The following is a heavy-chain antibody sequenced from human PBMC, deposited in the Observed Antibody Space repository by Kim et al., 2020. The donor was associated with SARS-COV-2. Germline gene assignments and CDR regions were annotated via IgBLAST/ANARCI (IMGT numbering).Heavy chain of an antibody. CDR3: ARGSMVRGEDDDYFYYYGMDV. Sequence: SETLSLTCTVSGGSISSSSYYWGWIRQPPGKGLEWIGSIYYSGSTYYNPSLKSRVTISVDTSKNQFSLKLSSVTAADTAGYYCARGSMVRGEDDDYFYYYGMDVWGQGTTVTVSS. V-gene: IGHV4-39*01. CDR1: GGSISSSSYY. J-gene: IGHJ6*02. D-gene: IGHD3-10*01. CDR2: IYYSGST.